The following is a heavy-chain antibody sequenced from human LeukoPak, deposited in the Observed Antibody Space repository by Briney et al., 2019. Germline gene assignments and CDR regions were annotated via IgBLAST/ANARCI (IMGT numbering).Heavy chain of an antibody. J-gene: IGHJ4*02. CDR2: ISGSGGST. CDR3: AKDGSGSYWHRYFDY. D-gene: IGHD3-10*01. Sequence: GGSLRLSCAASGFTFSSYAMSWVRQAPGKGLEWVSAISGSGGSTYYADSVKGRFTISRDNSKNSLYLQMNSLRTEDTALYYCAKDGSGSYWHRYFDYWGQGTLVTVSS. V-gene: IGHV3-23*01. CDR1: GFTFSSYA.